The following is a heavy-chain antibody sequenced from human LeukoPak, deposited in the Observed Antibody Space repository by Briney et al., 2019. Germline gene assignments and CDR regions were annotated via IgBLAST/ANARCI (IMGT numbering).Heavy chain of an antibody. CDR1: GFTFSSYD. Sequence: GGPLRLSCAASGFTFSSYDMHWVRQAPGKGLEWVTLISYDGGNKYYGDSVKGRFTISRDNSKNTLYLQMNSLRAEDTAVYYCARDAYSYGYDYWGQGTLVTVSS. D-gene: IGHD5-18*01. CDR2: ISYDGGNK. J-gene: IGHJ4*02. V-gene: IGHV3-30*03. CDR3: ARDAYSYGYDY.